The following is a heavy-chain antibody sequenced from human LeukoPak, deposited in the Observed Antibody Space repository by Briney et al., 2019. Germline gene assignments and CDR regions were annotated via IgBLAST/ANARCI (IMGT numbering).Heavy chain of an antibody. D-gene: IGHD1-7*01. J-gene: IGHJ5*02. V-gene: IGHV1-46*01. Sequence: ASVKVSCKASGYTFSNYCMHWVRQAPGQELEWMGLINPSGTTTYAQNFQGRVTMTRDTSTSTVYMELSSLRSDDTAVYYCAKCSETGTTRWFDPWGQGTLVTVSS. CDR2: INPSGTT. CDR3: AKCSETGTTRWFDP. CDR1: GYTFSNYC.